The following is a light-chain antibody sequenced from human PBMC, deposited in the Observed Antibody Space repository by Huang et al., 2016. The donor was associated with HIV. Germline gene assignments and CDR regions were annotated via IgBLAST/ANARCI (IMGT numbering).Light chain of an antibody. CDR1: QNISSW. CDR3: QYGET. CDR2: ERS. J-gene: IGKJ1*01. V-gene: IGKV1-5*03. Sequence: DIQMTQSPSTLSAFVGDRLTTTCRASQNISSWLAWYQQKPGKAPRLLIYERSSLESGVPSRFGGSGSGTEFTLTISSLQPDDIGTYYCQYGETFGQGSKVEVK.